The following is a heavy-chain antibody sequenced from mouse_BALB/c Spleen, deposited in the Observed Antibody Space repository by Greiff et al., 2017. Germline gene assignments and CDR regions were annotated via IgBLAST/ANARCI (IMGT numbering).Heavy chain of an antibody. CDR3: ATIYYYGSSYAMDY. D-gene: IGHD1-1*01. V-gene: IGHV14-3*02. Sequence: VQLQQSGGELVKPGASVKLSCTASGFNIKDTYMHWVKQRPEQGLEWIGRIDPANGNTKYDPKFQGKATITADTSSNTAYLQLSSLTSEDTAVYYCATIYYYGSSYAMDYWGQGTSVTVSS. J-gene: IGHJ4*01. CDR1: GFNIKDTY. CDR2: IDPANGNT.